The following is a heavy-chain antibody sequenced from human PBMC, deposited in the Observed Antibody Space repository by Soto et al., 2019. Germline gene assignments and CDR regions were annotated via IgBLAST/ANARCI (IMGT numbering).Heavy chain of an antibody. CDR3: ARERLNTGWYGFDH. Sequence: ASVKVSCKTSGYTFSNYDFSWVRQAPGQGLEWMGWVSNKNGVTNYAEKFRDRVTMTTDTSTNTIYMGLRSLRSDDTAVYFCARERLNTGWYGFDHWGQGTQVTVSS. J-gene: IGHJ4*02. V-gene: IGHV1-18*04. CDR1: GYTFSNYD. D-gene: IGHD2-8*02. CDR2: VSNKNGVT.